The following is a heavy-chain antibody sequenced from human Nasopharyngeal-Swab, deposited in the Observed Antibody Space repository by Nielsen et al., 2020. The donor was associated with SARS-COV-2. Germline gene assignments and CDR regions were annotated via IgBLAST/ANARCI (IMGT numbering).Heavy chain of an antibody. V-gene: IGHV2-70*11. CDR2: IDWDDDK. CDR3: ARLIAVAGHFDY. Sequence: LRLSCAASGFTFSSYAMSWIRQPPGKALEWLARIDWDDDKYYSTSLKTRLTISKDTSKNQVVLTMTNMDPVDTATYYCARLIAVAGHFDYWGQGTLVTVSS. D-gene: IGHD6-19*01. J-gene: IGHJ4*02. CDR1: GFTFSSYAM.